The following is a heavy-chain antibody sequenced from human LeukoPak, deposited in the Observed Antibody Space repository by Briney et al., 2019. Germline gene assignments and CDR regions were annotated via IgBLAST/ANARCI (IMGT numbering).Heavy chain of an antibody. V-gene: IGHV3-74*01. D-gene: IGHD4-23*01. CDR1: GFTVSSNY. CDR3: ARVGYGGRQIDY. Sequence: GGSLRLSCAASGFTVSSNYMSWVRQAPGKGLVWVSRINSDGRSTTYADSVKGRFTISRDNAKNTLYLQMNSLRAEDTAVYYCARVGYGGRQIDYWGQGTLVTVSS. CDR2: INSDGRST. J-gene: IGHJ4*02.